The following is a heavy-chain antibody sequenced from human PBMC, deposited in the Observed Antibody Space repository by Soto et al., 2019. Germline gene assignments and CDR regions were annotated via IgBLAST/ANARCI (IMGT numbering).Heavy chain of an antibody. CDR2: INPATGAA. J-gene: IGHJ3*02. CDR3: ARGGGVGVAGSAAFDM. Sequence: QLHLVQSGAVVKKPGASVTVSCSASGYPVTAYYMHWVRQAPGRGLEWMGGINPATGAAKYTQTFQGRVTMTRDTSTSTVFMELSGLTSEGTAVFYFARGGGVGVAGSAAFDMWGQGTLVTVSS. V-gene: IGHV1-2*02. CDR1: GYPVTAYY. D-gene: IGHD3-3*01.